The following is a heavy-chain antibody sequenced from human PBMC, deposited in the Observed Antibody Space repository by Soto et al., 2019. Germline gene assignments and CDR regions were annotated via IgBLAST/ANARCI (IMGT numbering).Heavy chain of an antibody. Sequence: EVQLLESGGGFVQPGGSLRLSCAASGITFSTYAMSWVRRAPGKGLEWVSTIGTNGADKQYADFVKGRFTVSRDRSDCTLSLQMNRLRAEDTAVYYCAADYLRHNSLNGYYYSYGMDVWGAGTTVTVSS. V-gene: IGHV3-23*01. CDR3: AADYLRHNSLNGYYYSYGMDV. CDR2: IGTNGADK. J-gene: IGHJ6*04. D-gene: IGHD4-17*01. CDR1: GITFSTYA.